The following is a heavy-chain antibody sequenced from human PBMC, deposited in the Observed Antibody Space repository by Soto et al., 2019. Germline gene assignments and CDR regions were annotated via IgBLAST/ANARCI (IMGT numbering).Heavy chain of an antibody. CDR3: AREGVAPYYYYGMDV. CDR1: GYTFTRSG. Sequence: QVQLVQSGAEVKKPGASVKVSCKASGYTFTRSGISWVRQAPGLGLEWMGWISTYNGDTNYAQTFQGRVTMTTDTSTSTVHMEVRSLRSDDTAVYYCAREGVAPYYYYGMDVWGHGTLVTVSS. J-gene: IGHJ6*02. D-gene: IGHD5-12*01. V-gene: IGHV1-18*01. CDR2: ISTYNGDT.